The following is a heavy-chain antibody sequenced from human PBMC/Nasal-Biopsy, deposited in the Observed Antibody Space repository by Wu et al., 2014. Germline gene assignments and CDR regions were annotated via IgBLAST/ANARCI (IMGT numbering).Heavy chain of an antibody. CDR2: IYDGGTP. V-gene: IGHV4-39*01. J-gene: IGHJ4*02. CDR1: GGSISSSTYY. D-gene: IGHD4-17*01. CDR3: ARHDLGDYAHAASMGF. Sequence: TLSLTCTVSGGSISSSTYYWVWIRQSPGKGLEWIGSIYDGGTPYYNPSLKSRVTMSVDTSTNLFSLKLGSVTAADTAVYYCARHDLGDYAHAASMGFWGQGTRVTVSS.